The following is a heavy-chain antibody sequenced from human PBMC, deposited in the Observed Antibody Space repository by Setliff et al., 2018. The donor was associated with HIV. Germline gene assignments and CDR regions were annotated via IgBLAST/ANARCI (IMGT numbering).Heavy chain of an antibody. D-gene: IGHD3-10*01. CDR2: ISYSGNTI. CDR1: GLPFNGYT. V-gene: IGHV3-48*04. CDR3: ARSVIGYYYYGMDV. Sequence: PGGSLRLSCITSGLPFNGYTMNWVRQAPGRGLECISYISYSGNTIYYADSVKGRFTISRDNAKNSLFLQMDSLRAEDTAVYYCARSVIGYYYYGMDVWGQGTLVTVSS. J-gene: IGHJ6*02.